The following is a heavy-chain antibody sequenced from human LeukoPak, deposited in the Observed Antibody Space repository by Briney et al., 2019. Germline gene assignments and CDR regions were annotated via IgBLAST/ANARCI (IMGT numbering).Heavy chain of an antibody. CDR2: ISGSGGST. V-gene: IGHV3-23*01. Sequence: PGGSLRLSCAVSGFTFSSYNMHWVRQAPGKGLEWVSAISGSGGSTYYADSVKGRFTISRDNSKNTLCLQMNSLRAEDTAVYYCAAYWNQRAFDIWGQGTMVTVSS. CDR3: AAYWNQRAFDI. CDR1: GFTFSSYN. D-gene: IGHD1-1*01. J-gene: IGHJ3*02.